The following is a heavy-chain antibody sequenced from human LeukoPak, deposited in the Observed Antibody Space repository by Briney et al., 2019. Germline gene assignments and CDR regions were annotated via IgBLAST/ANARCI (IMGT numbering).Heavy chain of an antibody. CDR1: GGSISSGGYS. CDR3: ARGREAVSLWFGGWFDP. CDR2: MYHSGST. D-gene: IGHD3-10*01. J-gene: IGHJ5*02. Sequence: SETLSLTCAVSGGSISSGGYSWSWIRQPPGKGLEWIGYMYHSGSTCYNPSLKSRVTISIDRSKNHFSLKLSSVTAADTAVYYCARGREAVSLWFGGWFDPWGQGTLVTVSS. V-gene: IGHV4-30-2*01.